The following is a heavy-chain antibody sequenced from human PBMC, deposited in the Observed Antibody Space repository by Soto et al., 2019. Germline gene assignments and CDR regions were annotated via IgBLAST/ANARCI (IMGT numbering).Heavy chain of an antibody. D-gene: IGHD4-17*01. CDR1: GFTFNIFA. CDR3: ARDTWRSGLHGDPIDY. J-gene: IGHJ4*02. Sequence: GGSLRLSCTASGFTFNIFALHWVRQAPGKGLEWVAVISDDGTKNNYADSVRGRFTISRDNSKNTLFLQMSSLRPEDTAVYYCARDTWRSGLHGDPIDYWGQGTLVTVSS. V-gene: IGHV3-30-3*01. CDR2: ISDDGTKN.